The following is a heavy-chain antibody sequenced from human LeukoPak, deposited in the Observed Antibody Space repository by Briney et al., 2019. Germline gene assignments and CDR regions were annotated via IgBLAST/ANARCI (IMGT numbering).Heavy chain of an antibody. CDR3: ARDRDFGVVTPWCDY. CDR2: ISYDGRTK. D-gene: IGHD3-3*01. CDR1: GFTFSSYG. Sequence: GGSLRLSCAASGFTFSSYGIQWVRQAPGKGLEWVAIISYDGRTKYYGESVRGRFTISRDNSKNTVYLQMNSLGTDDTAVYYCARDRDFGVVTPWCDYWGQGILVTVSS. V-gene: IGHV3-30*03. J-gene: IGHJ4*02.